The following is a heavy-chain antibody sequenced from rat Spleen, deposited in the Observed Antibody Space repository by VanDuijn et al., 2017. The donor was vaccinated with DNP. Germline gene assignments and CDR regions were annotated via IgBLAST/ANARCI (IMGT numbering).Heavy chain of an antibody. CDR2: INTDGGST. CDR1: GFTFSDYN. CDR3: AIANGNY. V-gene: IGHV5-25*01. D-gene: IGHD4-1*01. Sequence: EVQLVESGGGLVQPGRSLRLSCAASGFTFSDYNMAWVRQAPTRGLEWVASINTDGGSTYYPDSVKGRFTVSRDNAEHTLYLQMNSLRSEDTATYFCAIANGNYWGQGVMVTVSS. J-gene: IGHJ2*01.